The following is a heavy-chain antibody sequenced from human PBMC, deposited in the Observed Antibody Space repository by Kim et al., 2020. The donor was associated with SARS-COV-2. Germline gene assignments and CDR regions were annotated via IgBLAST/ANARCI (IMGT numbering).Heavy chain of an antibody. CDR3: AKDPSPNYYDSSGYADY. D-gene: IGHD3-22*01. CDR1: GFTFSSYA. V-gene: IGHV3-23*01. J-gene: IGHJ4*02. CDR2: ISGSGGST. Sequence: GGSLRLSCAASGFTFSSYAMSWVRQAPGKGLEWVSAISGSGGSTYYADSVKGRFTISRDNSKNTLYLQVNSLRAEDTAVYYCAKDPSPNYYDSSGYADYWGQGTLVTVSS.